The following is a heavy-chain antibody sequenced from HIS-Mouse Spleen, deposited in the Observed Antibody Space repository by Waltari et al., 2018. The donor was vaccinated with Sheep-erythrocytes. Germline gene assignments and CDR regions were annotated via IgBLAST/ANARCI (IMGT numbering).Heavy chain of an antibody. D-gene: IGHD3-10*01. CDR3: ARDRSNYFDY. J-gene: IGHJ4*02. CDR1: GFTFSSYS. Sequence: EVQLVESGGGLVKPGGSLRLSCAASGFTFSSYSMNWVRQAPGKGVEGVSSISSSSSYIYYADSVKGRFTISRDNAKNSLYLQMNSLRAEDTAVYYCARDRSNYFDYWGQGTLVTVSS. CDR2: ISSSSSYI. V-gene: IGHV3-21*01.